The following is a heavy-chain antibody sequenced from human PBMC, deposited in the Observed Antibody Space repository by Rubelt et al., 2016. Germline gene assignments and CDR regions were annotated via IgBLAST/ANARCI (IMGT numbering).Heavy chain of an antibody. D-gene: IGHD1-26*01. CDR3: ARTYRYYSDY. Sequence: QVQLQESGPGLVKASETLSLTCTVSGGSISSYYWSWIRQPAGKGLEWIGAINHSGSTNYNPSLKSRVAISVDTSKNQFSLKVDSVTAAETAVYYCARTYRYYSDYWGQGTLVTVSS. CDR1: GGSISSYY. J-gene: IGHJ4*02. CDR2: INHSGST. V-gene: IGHV4-4*07.